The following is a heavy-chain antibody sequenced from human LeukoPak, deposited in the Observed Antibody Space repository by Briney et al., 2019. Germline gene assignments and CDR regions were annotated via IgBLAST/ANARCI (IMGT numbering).Heavy chain of an antibody. V-gene: IGHV4-4*02. CDR3: ARVRWQQLGYFDY. CDR1: GGSISSSNW. Sequence: SGTLSLTCDVSGGSISSSNWWSWVRQPPGKGLEWIGEIYHSGSTNYNSSLKSRVTISVDKSKNQFSLKLSSVTAADTAVYFCARVRWQQLGYFDYWGQGTLVTVSS. CDR2: IYHSGST. D-gene: IGHD5-24*01. J-gene: IGHJ4*02.